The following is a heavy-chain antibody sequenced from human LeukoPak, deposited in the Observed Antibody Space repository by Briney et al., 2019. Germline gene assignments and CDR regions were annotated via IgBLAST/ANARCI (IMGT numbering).Heavy chain of an antibody. J-gene: IGHJ4*02. CDR3: AKKSPGTYYALPDY. CDR2: ISYDGSHI. D-gene: IGHD3-10*01. V-gene: IGHV3-30*18. CDR1: GFTFSSYG. Sequence: GGSLRLSCAASGFTFSSYGMHWVCQAPGKGLEWVAVISYDGSHIYYADSVKGRFTISRDNSKNTLYLQMSSLRTEDTAVYYCAKKSPGTYYALPDYWGQGTLVTVSS.